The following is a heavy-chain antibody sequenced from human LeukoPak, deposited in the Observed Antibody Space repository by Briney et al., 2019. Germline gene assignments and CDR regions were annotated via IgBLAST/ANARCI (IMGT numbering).Heavy chain of an antibody. CDR1: GGSISSYY. J-gene: IGHJ4*02. D-gene: IGHD3-22*01. V-gene: IGHV4-59*01. Sequence: SETLSLTCTVSGGSISSYYWNWIRQPPATGLEWIGYVYYSGFTNYNPSLKSRVTISVDTSKNQFSLKLSSVTAADTAVYYCARARSTYYYDSSGYVLDYWGQGTLVTVSS. CDR3: ARARSTYYYDSSGYVLDY. CDR2: VYYSGFT.